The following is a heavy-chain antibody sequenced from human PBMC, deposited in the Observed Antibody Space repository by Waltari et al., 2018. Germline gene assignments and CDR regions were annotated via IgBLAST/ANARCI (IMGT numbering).Heavy chain of an antibody. CDR1: GYTFTSYA. CDR2: INTNPGNP. Sequence: QVQLVQSGSELKKPGASVKVSCKASGYTFTSYAMNWVRQAPGQGLEWMGWINTNPGNPTYAKGFTGRFVFSLDTSVSTAYLQISSLKAEDTAVYYCARVLWFGRPPSNWFDPWGQGTLVTVSS. D-gene: IGHD3-10*01. J-gene: IGHJ5*02. CDR3: ARVLWFGRPPSNWFDP. V-gene: IGHV7-4-1*02.